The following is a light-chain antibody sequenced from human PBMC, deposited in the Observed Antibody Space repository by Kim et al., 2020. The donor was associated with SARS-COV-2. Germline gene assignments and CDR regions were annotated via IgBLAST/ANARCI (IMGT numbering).Light chain of an antibody. CDR3: QQCKNWPPEYT. J-gene: IGKJ2*01. Sequence: EIVMTQSPATLSVSPGERATLSCRASQSVSSNLAWYQQKPGQAPRLLIYAASTRATGIPARFSGSGSGTEFTLTISSLQSEDFAIYYCQQCKNWPPEYTFGQGTKLEI. V-gene: IGKV3-15*01. CDR1: QSVSSN. CDR2: AAS.